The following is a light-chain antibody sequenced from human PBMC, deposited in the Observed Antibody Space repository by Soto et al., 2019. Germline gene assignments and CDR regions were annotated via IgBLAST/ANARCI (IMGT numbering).Light chain of an antibody. J-gene: IGKJ1*01. CDR1: QSVNRW. CDR3: QQYSSYPLT. V-gene: IGKV1-5*01. Sequence: DIQMTQSPATLSSSVGDRVTITCRASQSVNRWLAWYQQKPGKAPKLLIYDASSRESGVPSRSSGSGSGTEFTLTISRLQPDDFATYYCQQYSSYPLTFGQGTKVDIK. CDR2: DAS.